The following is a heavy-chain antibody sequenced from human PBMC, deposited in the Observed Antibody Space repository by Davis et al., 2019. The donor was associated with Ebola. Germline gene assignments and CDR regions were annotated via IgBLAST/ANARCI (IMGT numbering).Heavy chain of an antibody. CDR2: MNPNSGNT. Sequence: ASVKVSCKASGYTFTSYDINWVRQATGQGLEWMGWMNPNSGNTGYAQKFQGRVTITADESTSTAYMELSSLRSEDTAVYYCAREDSYDSSGYYLGTVGYFDYWGQGTLVTVSS. CDR3: AREDSYDSSGYYLGTVGYFDY. V-gene: IGHV1-8*01. D-gene: IGHD3-22*01. CDR1: GYTFTSYD. J-gene: IGHJ4*02.